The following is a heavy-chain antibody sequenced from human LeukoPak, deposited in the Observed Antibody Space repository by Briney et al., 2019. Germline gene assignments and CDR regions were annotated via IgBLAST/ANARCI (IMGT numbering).Heavy chain of an antibody. J-gene: IGHJ4*02. CDR2: INHSGST. CDR3: ARLRIAVAGRIDY. CDR1: GGSFSGYY. Sequence: SETLSLTCAVYGGSFSGYYWSWIRQPPGEGLEWIGEINHSGSTNYNPSLKSRVTISVDTSKNQFSLKLSSVTAADTAVYYCARLRIAVAGRIDYWGQGTLVTVSS. D-gene: IGHD6-19*01. V-gene: IGHV4-34*01.